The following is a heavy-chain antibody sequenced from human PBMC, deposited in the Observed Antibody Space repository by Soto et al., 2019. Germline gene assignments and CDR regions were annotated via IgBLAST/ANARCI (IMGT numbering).Heavy chain of an antibody. CDR2: TNTDGTAT. Sequence: PGGTLRLSCAASVFTFSAYWMHWVRQAPGKGLVWVSRTNTDGTATTYADSVEGRFTISRDNAKNMLYLQMNSLRAEDTAVYYCTRGHYYGMDVWGQGTTVTVSS. CDR1: VFTFSAYW. V-gene: IGHV3-74*03. CDR3: TRGHYYGMDV. J-gene: IGHJ6*02.